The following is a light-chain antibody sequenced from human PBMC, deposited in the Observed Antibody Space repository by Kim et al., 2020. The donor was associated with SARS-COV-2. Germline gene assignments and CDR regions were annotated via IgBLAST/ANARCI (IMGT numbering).Light chain of an antibody. CDR3: QQYGSSQGYT. CDR2: GAY. Sequence: SPGERATLSCRASQSVSSSYVAWYQQKRGQAPRLLIDGAYSRATGIPDRSSGSGSGTDFTLTISRGEAEDAAVYYCQQYGSSQGYTFGQGTKLEI. J-gene: IGKJ2*01. CDR1: QSVSSSY. V-gene: IGKV3-20*01.